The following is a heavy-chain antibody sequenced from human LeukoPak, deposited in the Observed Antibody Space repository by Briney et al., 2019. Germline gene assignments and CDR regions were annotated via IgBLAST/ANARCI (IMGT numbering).Heavy chain of an antibody. Sequence: RASVKVSCKASGYTFASYGISWVRQAPGQGLEWMGWISAYNGNTNYAQKLQGRVTMTTDTSTSTAYMELRSLRSDDTAVYYCARGTLRFLEWLLYDWFDPWGQGTLVTVSS. D-gene: IGHD3-3*01. CDR1: GYTFASYG. CDR3: ARGTLRFLEWLLYDWFDP. V-gene: IGHV1-18*01. CDR2: ISAYNGNT. J-gene: IGHJ5*02.